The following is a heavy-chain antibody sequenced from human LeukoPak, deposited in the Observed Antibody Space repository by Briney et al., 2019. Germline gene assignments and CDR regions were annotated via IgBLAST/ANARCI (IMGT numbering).Heavy chain of an antibody. CDR1: ASTFSSNW. V-gene: IGHV3-74*01. D-gene: IGHD5-12*01. CDR3: ARTGSGYDTDY. Sequence: GGSLRLSCAASASTFSSNWMHWVRQAPGKGLVWVSRISKDGSSTSYADSVKGRFTISRDNAKNSLYLQMNSLRAEDTAVYYCARTGSGYDTDYWGQGTLVTVSS. CDR2: ISKDGSST. J-gene: IGHJ4*02.